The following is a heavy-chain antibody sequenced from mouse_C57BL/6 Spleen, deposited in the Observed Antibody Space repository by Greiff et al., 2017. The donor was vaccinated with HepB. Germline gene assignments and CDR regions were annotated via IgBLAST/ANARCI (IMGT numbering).Heavy chain of an antibody. D-gene: IGHD1-1*01. CDR3: ARRFITTVVATDWYFDV. CDR2: ISGGGGNT. Sequence: EVQVVESGGGLVKPGGSLKLSCAASGFTFSSYTMSWVRQTPEKRLEWVATISGGGGNTYYPDSVKGRFTISRDNAKNTLYLQMSSLRSEDTALYYCARRFITTVVATDWYFDVWGTGTTVTVSS. CDR1: GFTFSSYT. J-gene: IGHJ1*03. V-gene: IGHV5-9*01.